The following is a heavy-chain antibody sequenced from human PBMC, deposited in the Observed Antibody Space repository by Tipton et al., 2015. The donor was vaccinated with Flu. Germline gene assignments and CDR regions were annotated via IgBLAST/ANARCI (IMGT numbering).Heavy chain of an antibody. V-gene: IGHV4-61*02. D-gene: IGHD1-26*01. J-gene: IGHJ3*02. CDR1: GASVRSGRYY. CDR3: ARALNSGREYTFDI. Sequence: TLSLTCSVSGASVRSGRYYWTWIRRPAGKGLEWIGRIYTTGRSNYNPSLESRVTISVDTSKNLFSLNLSSVTATDTAVYYCARALNSGREYTFDIWGRGTVVTVSS. CDR2: IYTTGRS.